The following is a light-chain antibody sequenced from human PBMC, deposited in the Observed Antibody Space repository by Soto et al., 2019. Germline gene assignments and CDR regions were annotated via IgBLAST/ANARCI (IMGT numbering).Light chain of an antibody. Sequence: DIVMTQSPDSLAVSLGESATINCRSSQSVLYSSSNKHYLAWFQQKPGQPPKLLIYWASARESGVPDRFSGSGSGTDFTLTISSLQAEDVAVYYCQQYYSTPYTFGQGTKLEL. CDR2: WAS. V-gene: IGKV4-1*01. J-gene: IGKJ2*01. CDR3: QQYYSTPYT. CDR1: QSVLYSSSNKHY.